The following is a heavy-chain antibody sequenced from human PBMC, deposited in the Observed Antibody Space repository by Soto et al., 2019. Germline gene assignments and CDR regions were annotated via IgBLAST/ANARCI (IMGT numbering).Heavy chain of an antibody. J-gene: IGHJ4*02. CDR2: IYYSGST. CDR3: AISVARRRFYNY. Sequence: SETQSITCTVSGGTIRRTRYHWGRNRQPPGKGLEWIGSIYYSGSTYYNPSLKSRVTISVDTSKNQFSLKLNSVTAADTAVYYCAISVARRRFYNYWGQGTLVTGSS. D-gene: IGHD6-6*01. V-gene: IGHV4-39*01. CDR1: GGTIRRTRYH.